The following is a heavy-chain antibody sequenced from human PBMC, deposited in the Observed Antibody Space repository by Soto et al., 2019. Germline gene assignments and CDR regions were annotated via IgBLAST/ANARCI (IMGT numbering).Heavy chain of an antibody. V-gene: IGHV4-59*01. CDR3: ARASGYSYGYDDFFDN. D-gene: IGHD5-18*01. CDR1: GGSINGYY. J-gene: IGHJ4*01. CDR2: FHFSGST. Sequence: SETLSLTCTVSGGSINGYYWTWLRQSPTNGLEWIGYFHFSGSTKYNPSLESRLTISADTSKNQISLTLCSVTAADTAVYYCARASGYSYGYDDFFDNWGQGALVTVSS.